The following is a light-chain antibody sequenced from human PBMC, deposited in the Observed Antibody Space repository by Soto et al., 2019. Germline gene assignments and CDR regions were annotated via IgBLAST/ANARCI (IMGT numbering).Light chain of an antibody. J-gene: IGLJ3*02. V-gene: IGLV7-46*01. CDR3: LLSSGDGLV. Sequence: QAVVTQEPSLPVSPGGTVTLTCGSSTGAVTSGHYPYWFQQKPGQAPRTLIYDTNNKQSWTPARFSGSLLGGKAALTLSGAQPEDEAEYYCLLSSGDGLVFGGGTKVTVL. CDR1: TGAVTSGHY. CDR2: DTN.